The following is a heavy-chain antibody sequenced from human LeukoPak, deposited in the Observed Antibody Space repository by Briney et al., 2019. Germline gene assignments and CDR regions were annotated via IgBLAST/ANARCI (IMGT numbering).Heavy chain of an antibody. Sequence: PGGSLRLSCAASGFTFSSYSMNWVRQAPGKGLEWVSYISSSSSTIYYADSVKGRFTISRDNAKNSLYLQMNSLRAEDTAVYYCASGGKYCTGGACYGDWGQGTLVTVSS. CDR3: ASGGKYCTGGACYGD. J-gene: IGHJ4*02. D-gene: IGHD2-8*02. CDR2: ISSSSSTI. CDR1: GFTFSSYS. V-gene: IGHV3-48*01.